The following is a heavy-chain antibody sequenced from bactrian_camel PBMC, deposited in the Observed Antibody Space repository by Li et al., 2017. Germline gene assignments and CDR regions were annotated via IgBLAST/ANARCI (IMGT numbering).Heavy chain of an antibody. Sequence: HVQLVESGGGSVQPGGSLRLSCAISGDVDTDSCMAWFRKVPEKEREAVAALDSDGSPMYADSVKGRFTISQDNAKTTVHLQMSSLKPEDTAMYRCAAYALCDKWFPMESYYLAQGTQVTVS. V-gene: IGHV3S53*01. CDR2: LDSDGSP. J-gene: IGHJ4*01. D-gene: IGHD1*01. CDR3: AAYALCDKWFPMESYY. CDR1: GDVDTDSC.